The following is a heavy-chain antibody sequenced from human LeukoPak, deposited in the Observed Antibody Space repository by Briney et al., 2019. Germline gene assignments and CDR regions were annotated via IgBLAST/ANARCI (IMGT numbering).Heavy chain of an antibody. J-gene: IGHJ4*02. V-gene: IGHV3-30-3*01. CDR2: ISYDGSNK. CDR3: ARAGDPYSGSWTGY. D-gene: IGHD6-13*01. Sequence: GGSLRLSCAASGFTFSSYAMHWVRQAPGKGLEWVAVISYDGSNKYYADSVKGRFTISRDNSKNTLYLQMNSLRAEDTAVYYCARAGDPYSGSWTGYWGQGTLVTVSS. CDR1: GFTFSSYA.